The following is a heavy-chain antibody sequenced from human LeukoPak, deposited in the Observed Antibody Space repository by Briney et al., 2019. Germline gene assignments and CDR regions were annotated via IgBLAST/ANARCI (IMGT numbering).Heavy chain of an antibody. Sequence: PGGSLRLSCAASGFTFSSDGMSWVRQAPGKGLEWVSSITGSGDTTYYADSVKGRFIISRDNSNNILYLQMDSLRAEDTATYYCVRGPVWFFGRQSSYYYDHRGQGTLVTVSS. CDR1: GFTFSSDG. V-gene: IGHV3-23*01. CDR2: ITGSGDTT. CDR3: VRGPVWFFGRQSSYYYDH. J-gene: IGHJ4*02. D-gene: IGHD3-3*01.